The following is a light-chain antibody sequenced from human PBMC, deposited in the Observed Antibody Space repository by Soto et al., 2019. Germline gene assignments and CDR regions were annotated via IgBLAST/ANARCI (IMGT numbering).Light chain of an antibody. Sequence: DIQVTQSPPSLSASVGDRVTITCRTSQSISSYLNWYQQKPGEPPKLLIYGATSLQSGVPSRFSGSGSGTDFTLVISRLQPEDFAVYYCQQYGSSPPYTFGQGTKLEIK. J-gene: IGKJ2*01. CDR3: QQYGSSPPYT. CDR2: GAT. V-gene: IGKV1-39*01. CDR1: QSISSY.